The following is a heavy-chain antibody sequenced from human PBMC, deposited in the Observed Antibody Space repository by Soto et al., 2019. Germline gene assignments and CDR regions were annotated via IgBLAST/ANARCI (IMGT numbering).Heavy chain of an antibody. CDR2: ISSSSSYT. CDR3: ARRDYYDSSGYYYVPHSDAFDI. V-gene: IGHV3-11*06. Sequence: GGSLRLSCAASGFTFSDYYMSWIRQAPGKGLEWVSYISSSSSYTNYADSVKGRFTISRDNAKNSLYLQMNSLRAEDTAVYYCARRDYYDSSGYYYVPHSDAFDIWGQGTMVTVSS. D-gene: IGHD3-22*01. J-gene: IGHJ3*02. CDR1: GFTFSDYY.